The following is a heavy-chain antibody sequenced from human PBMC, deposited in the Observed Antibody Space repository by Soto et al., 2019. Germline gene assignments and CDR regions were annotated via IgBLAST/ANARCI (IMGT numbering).Heavy chain of an antibody. D-gene: IGHD3-22*01. CDR2: ISYDGSNN. Sequence: QVQLVESGGGVVQPGGSLRLSCAASGFTFSTYTIHWVRQAPGKGLEWVALISYDGSNNYYADSVKDRFTISRDNSKNTLYLQMTSLKAGDTAVYFCARGSQYYYDGSGPLDCWGQGTLVTVSS. CDR3: ARGSQYYYDGSGPLDC. J-gene: IGHJ4*02. V-gene: IGHV3-30-3*01. CDR1: GFTFSTYT.